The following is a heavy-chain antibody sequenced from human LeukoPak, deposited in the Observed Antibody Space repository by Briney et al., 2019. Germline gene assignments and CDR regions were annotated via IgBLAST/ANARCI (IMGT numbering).Heavy chain of an antibody. CDR1: GGTFSSYA. V-gene: IGHV1-69*13. CDR3: AREGYGDRRVAFDY. D-gene: IGHD4-17*01. CDR2: IIPIFGTA. Sequence: SVKVSCKASGGTFSSYAISWVRQAPGQGLEWMGGIIPIFGTANYAQKFQGRVTITADESTSTAYMELSSLRSEDTAVYYCAREGYGDRRVAFDYWGQGTLVTVSS. J-gene: IGHJ4*02.